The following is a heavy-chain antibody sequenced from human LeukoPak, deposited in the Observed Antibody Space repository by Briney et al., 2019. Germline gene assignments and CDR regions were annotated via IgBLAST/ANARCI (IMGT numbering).Heavy chain of an antibody. J-gene: IGHJ4*02. CDR1: GFTFSSYW. D-gene: IGHD3-10*01. CDR2: IWYDGSNK. Sequence: GGSLRLSCAASGFTFSSYWMSWVRQAPGKGLEWVAVIWYDGSNKYYADSVKGRFTISRDNSKNTLYLQMNSLRAEDTAVYYCASYGSGSQIDYWGQGTLVTVSS. CDR3: ASYGSGSQIDY. V-gene: IGHV3-33*08.